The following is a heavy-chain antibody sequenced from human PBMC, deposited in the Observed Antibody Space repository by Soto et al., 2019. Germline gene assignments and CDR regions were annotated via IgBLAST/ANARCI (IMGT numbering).Heavy chain of an antibody. V-gene: IGHV4-4*07. CDR2: IHASGNT. J-gene: IGHJ5*02. Sequence: SETLSLTCSVSGGSLNNFYWNWIRQTAGKGLEWIGRIHASGNTNYNPSLKSRATLSVDTSKNQFSLKVRSVSAADTAVYYCARSSHKESWFDPWGQGTLVTVSS. CDR3: ARSSHKESWFDP. CDR1: GGSLNNFY. D-gene: IGHD6-19*01.